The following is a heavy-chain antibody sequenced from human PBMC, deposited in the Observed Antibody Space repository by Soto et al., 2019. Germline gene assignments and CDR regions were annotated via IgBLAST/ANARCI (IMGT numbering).Heavy chain of an antibody. D-gene: IGHD3-3*01. J-gene: IGHJ4*02. Sequence: QVQLVQSGAEVKKPGASVKVSCKASGYTFTSYDINWARQATGQGLEWMGWMNPNSGNTGYAQKFQGRVTMTRNTSISTAYMELSSLRSEDTAVYYCARGQDYYDFWSGYYIQTPLDYWGQGTLVTVSS. CDR2: MNPNSGNT. CDR3: ARGQDYYDFWSGYYIQTPLDY. V-gene: IGHV1-8*01. CDR1: GYTFTSYD.